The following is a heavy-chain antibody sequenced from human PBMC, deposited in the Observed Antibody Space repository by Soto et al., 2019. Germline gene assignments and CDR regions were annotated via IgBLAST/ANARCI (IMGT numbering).Heavy chain of an antibody. D-gene: IGHD3-10*01. CDR1: GFTFDSFA. J-gene: IGHJ4*02. Sequence: DVQLVESGGGLVQPGRSLRLSCAASGFTFDSFAMQWIRQVPGKGLEWVSSISWNSATIAYADSVKGRFTISRDNANNFLYLQMNSLRAEDTAFYYCAKGVTRDSWGQGTLVTVSS. CDR3: AKGVTRDS. CDR2: ISWNSATI. V-gene: IGHV3-9*01.